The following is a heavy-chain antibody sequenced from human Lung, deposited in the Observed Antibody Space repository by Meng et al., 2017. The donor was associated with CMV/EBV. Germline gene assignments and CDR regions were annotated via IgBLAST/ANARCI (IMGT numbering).Heavy chain of an antibody. J-gene: IGHJ5*02. D-gene: IGHD4-11*01. V-gene: IGHV4-30-4*08. CDR1: GGSISSGDYY. CDR3: AREDSNREEDWFDP. CDR2: IYYSGST. Sequence: QLQLQESCPGLVKPLQTRSLTCTVSGGSISSGDYYWSWIRKPPGKCLEWIGYIYYSGSTYYYPSLKSRVTISVDTSKNQFSLKLSSVTAADTAVYYCAREDSNREEDWFDPWGRGTLVTVAS.